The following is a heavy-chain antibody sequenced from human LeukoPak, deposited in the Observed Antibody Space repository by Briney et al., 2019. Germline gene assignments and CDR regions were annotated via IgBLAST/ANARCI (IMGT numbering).Heavy chain of an antibody. V-gene: IGHV4-59*01. CDR1: GDSISSYY. J-gene: IGHJ3*02. CDR3: ARAGSGYSFDI. Sequence: PSETLSLTCTVSGDSISSYYWSWLRQPPGKGLEWIGYIYKNGGTDYNPSLKSRVTISVYTSRNQFSLKLSSVTAADTAVYYCARAGSGYSFDIWGQGTMVTVSS. CDR2: IYKNGGT. D-gene: IGHD3-22*01.